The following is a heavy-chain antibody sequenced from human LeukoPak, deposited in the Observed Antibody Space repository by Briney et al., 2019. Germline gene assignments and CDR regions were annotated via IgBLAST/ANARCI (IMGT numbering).Heavy chain of an antibody. Sequence: SVKVSCKASGGTFSSYAISWVRQAPGQGLEWMGRIIPIFGTANYAQKFQGRVTITTDESTSTAHMELSSLRSEDTAVYYCARDRGDHYYFDYWGQGTLVTVSS. D-gene: IGHD2-21*02. J-gene: IGHJ4*02. CDR1: GGTFSSYA. CDR3: ARDRGDHYYFDY. V-gene: IGHV1-69*05. CDR2: IIPIFGTA.